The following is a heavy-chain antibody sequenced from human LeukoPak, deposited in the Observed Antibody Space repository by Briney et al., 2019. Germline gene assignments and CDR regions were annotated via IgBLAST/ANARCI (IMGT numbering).Heavy chain of an antibody. J-gene: IGHJ5*02. CDR1: GYIFTSYF. CDR2: INPSGGST. D-gene: IGHD5-18*01. Sequence: ASVKVSCKASGYIFTSYFMHWVRQAPGQGLEWMGRINPSGGSTRYAQKFQGRVTMTRVMSTSTVYMELSSLRSEDTAVYYCARALPHRRLMDTTMEQHWFDPWGQGTLVTVSS. V-gene: IGHV1-46*01. CDR3: ARALPHRRLMDTTMEQHWFDP.